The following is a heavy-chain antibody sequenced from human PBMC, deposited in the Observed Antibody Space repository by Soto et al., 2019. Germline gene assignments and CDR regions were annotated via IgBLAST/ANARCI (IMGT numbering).Heavy chain of an antibody. CDR2: INPNSGGT. J-gene: IGHJ5*02. CDR3: AADWADMMYRRPNFDP. D-gene: IGHD3-16*01. Sequence: ASVKVSCKASGYTFTGYYMHWVRQAPGQGLEWMGWINPNSGGTNYAQKFQGWVTMTRDTSISTAYMELSRLRSDDTAVYYCAADWADMMYRRPNFDPWGQGTLVTVSS. CDR1: GYTFTGYY. V-gene: IGHV1-2*04.